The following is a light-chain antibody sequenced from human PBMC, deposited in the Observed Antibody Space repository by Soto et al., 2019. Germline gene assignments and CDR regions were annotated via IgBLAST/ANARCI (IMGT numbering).Light chain of an antibody. CDR3: QHRKSWPLT. CDR2: DAS. J-gene: IGKJ4*01. Sequence: EIVLTQSPATLSLSPGEGATLSCRASQSVSSYLAWYQHKPGQAPRLLIYDASNRATGIPARFSGSGSGTDFTLTISSLEPEDFAVYYCQHRKSWPLTFGGGTKVEIK. CDR1: QSVSSY. V-gene: IGKV3-11*01.